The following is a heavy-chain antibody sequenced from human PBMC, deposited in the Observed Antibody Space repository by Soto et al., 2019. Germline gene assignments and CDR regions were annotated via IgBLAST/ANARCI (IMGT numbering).Heavy chain of an antibody. CDR1: GYTFTSYG. J-gene: IGHJ3*02. D-gene: IGHD3-22*01. CDR3: ARETAYYYDSSGYNDAFDI. Sequence: ASVEVSCKASGYTFTSYGISWVRQAPGQGLEWMGWISAYNGNTNYAQKLQGRVTMTTDTSTSTAYMELRSLRSDDTAVYYCARETAYYYDSSGYNDAFDIWGQGTMVTVSS. CDR2: ISAYNGNT. V-gene: IGHV1-18*01.